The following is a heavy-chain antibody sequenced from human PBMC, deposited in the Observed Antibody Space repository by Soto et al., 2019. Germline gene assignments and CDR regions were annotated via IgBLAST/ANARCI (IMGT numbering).Heavy chain of an antibody. J-gene: IGHJ5*02. Sequence: HVHLEESSPGLVKPSETLSLRCTVSNGSVRSYTHYWTWMRQSPGRVLEWIGHVYHVGSTHHNLSLESRVTISITTSKNHFSLEVLSVTAADSAVYFCASMQIEVAGSVDIWVPGIEVAVSS. CDR2: VYHVGST. CDR3: ASMQIEVAGSVDI. D-gene: IGHD2-15*01. CDR1: NGSVRSYTHY. V-gene: IGHV4-61*01.